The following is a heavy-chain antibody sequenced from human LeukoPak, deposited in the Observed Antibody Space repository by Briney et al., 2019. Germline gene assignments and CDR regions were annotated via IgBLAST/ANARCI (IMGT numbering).Heavy chain of an antibody. V-gene: IGHV3-48*03. CDR3: ARDQKVRGVYFDY. D-gene: IGHD3-10*01. CDR1: GFTFSSYE. Sequence: GGSLRLSCTASGFTFSSYEMNWVRQAPGKGLEWVSYISSSGSAIYYADSVKGRFTLSRDNANNSLYLQMNSLRAEDTAVYYCARDQKVRGVYFDYWGQGALVTVSS. J-gene: IGHJ4*02. CDR2: ISSSGSAI.